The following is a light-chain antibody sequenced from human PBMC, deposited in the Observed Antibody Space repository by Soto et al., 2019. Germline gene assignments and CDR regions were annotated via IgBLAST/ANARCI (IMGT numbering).Light chain of an antibody. CDR2: DAS. CDR1: QYISSD. V-gene: IGKV3-11*01. Sequence: IVFTQSPSTLSLSPGERATLSCRASQYISSDLAWYQHKPGQAPRLLIYDASSRATGIPNRSSGSGSGTEFTLTISSLQPDDFATYYCQQYDTYWTFGQGTKVDIK. CDR3: QQYDTYWT. J-gene: IGKJ1*01.